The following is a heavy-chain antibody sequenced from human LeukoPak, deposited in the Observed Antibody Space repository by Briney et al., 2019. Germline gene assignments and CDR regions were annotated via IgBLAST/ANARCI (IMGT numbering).Heavy chain of an antibody. Sequence: SETLSLTCTVSGGSISSYYWSWIRQPAGKGLEWIGHIYTSGSTNYNPSLKSRVTMSVDTSKNQFSLKLSSVTAADTAVYYCARARFLEWLLTNWFDPWGQGTLVTVSS. CDR1: GGSISSYY. CDR2: IYTSGST. CDR3: ARARFLEWLLTNWFDP. D-gene: IGHD3-3*01. J-gene: IGHJ5*02. V-gene: IGHV4-4*07.